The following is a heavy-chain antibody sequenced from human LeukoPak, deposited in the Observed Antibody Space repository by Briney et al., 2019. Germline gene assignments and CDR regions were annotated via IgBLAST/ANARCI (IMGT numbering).Heavy chain of an antibody. V-gene: IGHV1-69*13. CDR3: ARALPWAVVSAFDY. Sequence: GASVKVSCKASGGTFSSYAISWVRQAPGQGLEWMGGIIPIFGTANYAQKFQGRVTITADESTSTAYMELSSLRSEDTAVYYCARALPWAVVSAFDYWGQGTLVTVSS. CDR2: IIPIFGTA. D-gene: IGHD2-2*01. J-gene: IGHJ4*02. CDR1: GGTFSSYA.